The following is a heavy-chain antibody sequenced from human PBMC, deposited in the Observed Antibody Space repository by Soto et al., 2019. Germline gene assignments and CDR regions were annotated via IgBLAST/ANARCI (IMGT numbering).Heavy chain of an antibody. CDR1: GFTFSSYG. CDR2: ISYDGSNK. D-gene: IGHD1-26*01. CDR3: AKRRGYSGSYIDY. V-gene: IGHV3-30*18. J-gene: IGHJ4*02. Sequence: QVQLVESGGGVVQPGRSLRLSCAASGFTFSSYGMHWVRQAPGKGLEWVAVISYDGSNKYYADSVKGRFTISRDNSKNTLYLQMNSMRAEDTAVSYCAKRRGYSGSYIDYWGQGTLVTVSS.